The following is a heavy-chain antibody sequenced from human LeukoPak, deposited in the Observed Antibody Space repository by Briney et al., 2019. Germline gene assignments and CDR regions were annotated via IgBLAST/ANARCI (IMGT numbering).Heavy chain of an antibody. Sequence: TGGSLRLSCAASGFTLSNYAMHWVRQAPGKGLEWVAIITYDGSNKDYADVVKGRFTISRDNAKSSLYLQMNSLRAEDTAIYFCARAWSRVDAFDIWGQGTTVTVSS. CDR2: ITYDGSNK. CDR3: ARAWSRVDAFDI. V-gene: IGHV3-30*04. D-gene: IGHD2-8*02. J-gene: IGHJ3*02. CDR1: GFTLSNYA.